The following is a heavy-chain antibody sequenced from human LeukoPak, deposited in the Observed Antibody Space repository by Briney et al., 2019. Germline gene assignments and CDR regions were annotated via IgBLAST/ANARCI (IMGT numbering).Heavy chain of an antibody. V-gene: IGHV1-2*06. CDR3: ARSSGVSIQLWLFGDECDY. CDR1: GYTFTGYY. J-gene: IGHJ4*02. CDR2: INPNSGGT. Sequence: ASVKVSCKTSGYTFTGYYMHWVRLAPGQGLEWVGRINPNSGGTNYAQKLQGRVTMTTDTSTSTAYMELRSLRSDDTAVYYCARSSGVSIQLWLFGDECDYWGQGTLVTVSS. D-gene: IGHD5-18*01.